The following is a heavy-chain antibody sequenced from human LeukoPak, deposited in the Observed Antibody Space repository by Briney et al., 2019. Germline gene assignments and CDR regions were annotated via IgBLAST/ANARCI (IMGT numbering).Heavy chain of an antibody. D-gene: IGHD5-18*01. J-gene: IGHJ4*02. CDR3: ARRGRIQLVNY. Sequence: GGSLRLSCVASGFTFSSYEMNWVRRAPGKGLEWVSYISYSGSTITYADSVKGRFTISRDNAKNSLYLQVNSLRAEDTAVYYCARRGRIQLVNYWGQGTLVTVSS. CDR1: GFTFSSYE. V-gene: IGHV3-48*03. CDR2: ISYSGSTI.